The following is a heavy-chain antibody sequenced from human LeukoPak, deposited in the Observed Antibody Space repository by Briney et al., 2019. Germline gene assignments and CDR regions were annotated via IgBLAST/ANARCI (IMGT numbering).Heavy chain of an antibody. Sequence: SETLSLTCTVSGGSISSSSYYWGWIRQPPGKGLEWIGSIYYSGSTYYNPSLKSRVTISVDTSKNQFSLKLSSVTAADTAVYYCARQRGYPIYYFDYWGQGTLVTVSS. CDR2: IYYSGST. D-gene: IGHD5-12*01. V-gene: IGHV4-39*07. CDR3: ARQRGYPIYYFDY. J-gene: IGHJ4*02. CDR1: GGSISSSSYY.